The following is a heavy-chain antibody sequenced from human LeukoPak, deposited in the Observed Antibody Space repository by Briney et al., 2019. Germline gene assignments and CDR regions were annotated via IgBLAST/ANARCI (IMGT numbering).Heavy chain of an antibody. CDR3: ARGGRVDYFDY. Sequence: SETLSLTCTVSGDSLSSHYWSWIRQPPGKGLEWIGYIYGSGSTHYDPSLRSRVTISEDTSKNQFSLKLTSVTAADTAVYYCARGGRVDYFDYWGQGTLVTVSS. D-gene: IGHD3-16*01. V-gene: IGHV4-59*08. CDR2: IYGSGST. CDR1: GDSLSSHY. J-gene: IGHJ4*02.